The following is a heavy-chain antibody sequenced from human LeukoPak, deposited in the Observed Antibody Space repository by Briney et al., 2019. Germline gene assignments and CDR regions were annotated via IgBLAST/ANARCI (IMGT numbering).Heavy chain of an antibody. CDR2: ISGSGVGT. CDR3: ARAPGSLDY. CDR1: GFTFSTFP. D-gene: IGHD3-10*01. J-gene: IGHJ4*02. Sequence: GGSLRLSCAASGFTFSTFPMNWVRQSPGKGLEWVSGISGSGVGTYNADSVKGRFTTSRDNSKNTLFLQMNSLRPEDTAVYYCARAPGSLDYWGQGILVTVSS. V-gene: IGHV3-23*01.